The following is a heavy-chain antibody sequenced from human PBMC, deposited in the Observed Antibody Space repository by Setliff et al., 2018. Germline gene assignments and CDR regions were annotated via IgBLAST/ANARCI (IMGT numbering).Heavy chain of an antibody. V-gene: IGHV4-39*07. CDR1: GGSVSSTSHY. CDR3: ARERTIFEILVISGWFDP. D-gene: IGHD3-3*01. CDR2: VYYSGYT. Sequence: KSSETLSLTCNVSGGSVSSTSHYWGWIRQPPGKGMEWIGSVYYSGYTYYNPSLQSRVTISVDMSKNQSSMKLTSVTAADTAVYYCARERTIFEILVISGWFDPWGQGTVVTVSS. J-gene: IGHJ5*02.